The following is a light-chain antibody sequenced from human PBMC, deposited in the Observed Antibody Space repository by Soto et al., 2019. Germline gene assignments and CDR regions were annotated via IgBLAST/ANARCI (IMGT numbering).Light chain of an antibody. CDR3: CSSVGSPNWV. V-gene: IGLV2-23*02. J-gene: IGLJ3*02. Sequence: QSALTQPASVSGSPGQSITISCTGTSSDVGSCNCVSWYQQHPGKAPTLIIYEVNKRPSGVSNRSSGSKSGNTASLTISGLQAEDEADYYCCSSVGSPNWVFGGGTKVTVL. CDR2: EVN. CDR1: SSDVGSCNC.